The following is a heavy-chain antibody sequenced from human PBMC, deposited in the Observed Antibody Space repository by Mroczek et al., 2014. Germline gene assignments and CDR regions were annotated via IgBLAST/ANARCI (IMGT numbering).Heavy chain of an antibody. V-gene: IGHV4-61*02. CDR2: IYTSGST. J-gene: IGHJ1*01. CDR3: AGGRRDSSSENEH. Sequence: KESGPGLVKPSQTLSLTCTVSGGSISSGSYYWSWIRQPAGKGLEWIGRIYTSGSTNYNPSLKSRVTISVDTSKNQFSLKLSSVTAADTAVYYCAGGRRDSSSENEHWGQGTLVTVSS. CDR1: GGSISSGSYY. D-gene: IGHD6-13*01.